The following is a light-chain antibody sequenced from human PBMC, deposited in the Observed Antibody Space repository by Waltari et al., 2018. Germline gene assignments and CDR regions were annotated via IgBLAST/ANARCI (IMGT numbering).Light chain of an antibody. CDR1: RSNSASHN. Sequence: QSGLTQPPSASGTPGQRVPMPCSGSRSNSASHNVQRYQHLPGTAPKLLIYSNNQRPPGVPDRFSGSKSGTSASLAISGLQSEDEAVYYCAAWDDSLNGRVFGGGTKLTVV. CDR2: SNN. V-gene: IGLV1-44*01. J-gene: IGLJ2*01. CDR3: AAWDDSLNGRV.